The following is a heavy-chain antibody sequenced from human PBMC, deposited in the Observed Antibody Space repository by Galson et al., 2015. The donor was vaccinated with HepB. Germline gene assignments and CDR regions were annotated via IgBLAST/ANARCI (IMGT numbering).Heavy chain of an antibody. Sequence: QSGAEVKKPGESLKISCKGSGYSFTSYWIGWVRQMPGKGLEWMGIIYPGDSDTRYSPSFQGQVTISADKSISTAYLQWSSLKASDTAMYYCARSSQHPSGYYVNVWFDPWGQGTLVTVSS. CDR3: ARSSQHPSGYYVNVWFDP. CDR2: IYPGDSDT. V-gene: IGHV5-51*03. D-gene: IGHD3-3*01. J-gene: IGHJ5*02. CDR1: GYSFTSYW.